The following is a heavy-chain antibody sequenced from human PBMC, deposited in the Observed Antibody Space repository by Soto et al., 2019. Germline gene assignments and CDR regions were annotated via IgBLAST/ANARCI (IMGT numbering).Heavy chain of an antibody. J-gene: IGHJ4*02. CDR2: MNDSGST. Sequence: QVQLQQWGAGLLKPSETLSLTCAVSGGSFSGYYWSWIHQPPGKGLEWIGEMNDSGSTKYNASLESRVAMSVDTSKGHFSLTLTSVTAADTAVYYCASPRWNYIYWGQGTLVAVSS. CDR3: ASPRWNYIY. CDR1: GGSFSGYY. V-gene: IGHV4-34*01. D-gene: IGHD1-7*01.